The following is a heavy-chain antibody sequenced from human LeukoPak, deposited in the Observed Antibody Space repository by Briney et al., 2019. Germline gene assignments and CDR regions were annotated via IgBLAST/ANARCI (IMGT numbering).Heavy chain of an antibody. J-gene: IGHJ6*02. CDR1: GFTFSSYA. CDR3: AKGPIFGVVPLMDV. Sequence: PGGSLRLSCAASGFTFSSYAMHWVRQAPGKGLEYVSAISSNGGSTYYANSVKGRFTISRDNSKNTLYLQMNSLRAEDTAVYYCAKGPIFGVVPLMDVWGQGTTVTVSS. D-gene: IGHD3-3*01. CDR2: ISSNGGST. V-gene: IGHV3-64*01.